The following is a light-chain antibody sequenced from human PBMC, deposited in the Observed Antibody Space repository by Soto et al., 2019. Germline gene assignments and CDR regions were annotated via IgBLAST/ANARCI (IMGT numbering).Light chain of an antibody. Sequence: QSALTQPASVSGSPGQSITISCTGTSSDIGSYNRVSWYQQPPGTAPKLIIYEVNNRPSGVPDRFSGSKSGNTASLTISGLQAEDEADYYCAAWDDSLNGPVFGGGTKLTVL. J-gene: IGLJ3*02. V-gene: IGLV2-18*01. CDR2: EVN. CDR1: SSDIGSYNR. CDR3: AAWDDSLNGPV.